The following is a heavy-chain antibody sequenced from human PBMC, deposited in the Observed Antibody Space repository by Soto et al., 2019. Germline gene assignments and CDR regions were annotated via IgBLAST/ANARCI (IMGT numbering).Heavy chain of an antibody. J-gene: IGHJ6*02. Sequence: SHTLSLTRTVSGGSISSSSYYRGWIRQPPGKGLEWIGSIYYSGSTYYNPSLKSRVTISVDTSKNQFSLKLSSVTAADTAVYYCARLATPYYYGMDVWGQGTTVT. CDR2: IYYSGST. CDR3: ARLATPYYYGMDV. CDR1: GGSISSSSYY. D-gene: IGHD1-1*01. V-gene: IGHV4-39*01.